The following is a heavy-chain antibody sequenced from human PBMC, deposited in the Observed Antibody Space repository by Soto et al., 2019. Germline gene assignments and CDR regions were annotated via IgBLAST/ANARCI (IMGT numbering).Heavy chain of an antibody. J-gene: IGHJ4*02. CDR2: ISAYNGNT. CDR3: ARGGQWDFLSDY. V-gene: IGHV1-18*01. CDR1: GYTFTNYG. D-gene: IGHD1-26*01. Sequence: ASVKVSCTASGYTFTNYGISWVRQAPGQGFEWMGWISAYNGNTHYEEKLQGRVTLTTDTSTSTAYMELRSLRSDDTAVYFCARGGQWDFLSDYWGQGTLVTVSS.